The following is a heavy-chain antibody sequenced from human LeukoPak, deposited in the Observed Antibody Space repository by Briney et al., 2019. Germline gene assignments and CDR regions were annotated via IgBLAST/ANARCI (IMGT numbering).Heavy chain of an antibody. Sequence: ASVKVSCKASGYTFTSYYIHWVRQAPGQGLEWMGIINPSGGSTSYAQKFQGRVTMTRDTSISTAYMELSRLRSDDTAVYYCAKAYSYGSEYYFDYWGQGTLVTVSS. CDR3: AKAYSYGSEYYFDY. J-gene: IGHJ4*02. V-gene: IGHV1-46*01. D-gene: IGHD5-18*01. CDR1: GYTFTSYY. CDR2: INPSGGST.